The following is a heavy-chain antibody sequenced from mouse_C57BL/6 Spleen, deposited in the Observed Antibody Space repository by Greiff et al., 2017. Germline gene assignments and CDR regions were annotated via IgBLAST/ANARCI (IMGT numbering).Heavy chain of an antibody. CDR1: GFTFSDYG. D-gene: IGHD3-1*01. CDR3: ARSLGWYCDV. Sequence: EVMLVESGGGLVKPGGSLKLSCAASGFTFSDYGMHWVRQAPEKGLEWVAYISSGSSTIYYADTVKGRFTISRDNAKNTLFLQMTSLRSEDTAMYYCARSLGWYCDVWGTGTTVTVSS. CDR2: ISSGSSTI. V-gene: IGHV5-17*01. J-gene: IGHJ1*03.